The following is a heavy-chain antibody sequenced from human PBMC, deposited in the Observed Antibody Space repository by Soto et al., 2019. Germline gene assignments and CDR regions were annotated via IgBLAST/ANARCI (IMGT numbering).Heavy chain of an antibody. CDR1: GYTFTSYA. D-gene: IGHD3-9*01. J-gene: IGHJ5*02. Sequence: ASVKVSCKASGYTFTSYATHWVRQAPGQRLEWMGWINAGNGNTKYSQKFQGRVTITRDTSASTAYMELSSLRSEVTAVYYCARGGLRYSPFDPWGQGTLVTVSS. CDR3: ARGGLRYSPFDP. CDR2: INAGNGNT. V-gene: IGHV1-3*01.